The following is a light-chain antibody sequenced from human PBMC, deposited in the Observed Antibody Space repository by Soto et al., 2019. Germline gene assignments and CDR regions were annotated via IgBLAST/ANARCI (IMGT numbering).Light chain of an antibody. CDR3: HQYGGSPRT. Sequence: EIELTQSPGTLSLSPGERATLFCRASQSVSSNYLNWFQQKPGQAPRLLIYGVSSRATGIPDRFSGSGAGTDFTLTISRLEPEDFAVYYCHQYGGSPRTFGQGTKVEIK. CDR2: GVS. V-gene: IGKV3-20*01. J-gene: IGKJ1*01. CDR1: QSVSSNY.